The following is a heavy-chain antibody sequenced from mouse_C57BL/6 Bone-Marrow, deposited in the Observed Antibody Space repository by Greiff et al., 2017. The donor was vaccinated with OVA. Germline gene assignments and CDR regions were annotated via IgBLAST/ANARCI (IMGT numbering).Heavy chain of an antibody. CDR1: GFNIKNTY. CDR2: IDPANGNT. J-gene: IGHJ4*01. Sequence: EVQLVESVAELVRPGASVKLSCTASGFNIKNTYMHWVKQRPEQGLEWIGRIDPANGNTKYAPKFQGKATITADTSSNTAYLQLSSLTSEDTAIYYCARSRLLWLRFYAMDYWGQGTSVTVSS. CDR3: ARSRLLWLRFYAMDY. V-gene: IGHV14-3*01. D-gene: IGHD2-2*01.